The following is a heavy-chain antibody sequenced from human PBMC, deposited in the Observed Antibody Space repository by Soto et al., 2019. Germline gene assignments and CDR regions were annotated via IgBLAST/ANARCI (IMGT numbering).Heavy chain of an antibody. Sequence: QVQLVQSGAEVKKPGSSVKVSCKASGGTFSSYAISWVRQAPGQGLEWMGGIIPILGTANYAQKFQGRVTITADESTSTAYMELSSLRSEDTAVYYCARVPRSGYDSSAGGWFDPWGQGTLVTVSS. CDR2: IIPILGTA. CDR3: ARVPRSGYDSSAGGWFDP. CDR1: GGTFSSYA. V-gene: IGHV1-69*01. J-gene: IGHJ5*02. D-gene: IGHD3-22*01.